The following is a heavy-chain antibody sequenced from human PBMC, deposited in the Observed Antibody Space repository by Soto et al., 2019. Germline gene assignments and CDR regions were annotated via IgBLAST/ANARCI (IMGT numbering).Heavy chain of an antibody. V-gene: IGHV4-4*07. D-gene: IGHD5-18*01. J-gene: IGHJ2*01. CDR2: IYPSGRA. Sequence: QVQLQESGPGLVTASETLTLTCTISGGSINNYYWTWVRHPPGKGLEWIGRIYPSGRAHYNPSLQSRVTLSVDVSKNQFSLRVNSVTATDTAIYFCARDYDVNTALNYWYFDLWGRGTLVTVSS. CDR3: ARDYDVNTALNYWYFDL. CDR1: GGSINNYY.